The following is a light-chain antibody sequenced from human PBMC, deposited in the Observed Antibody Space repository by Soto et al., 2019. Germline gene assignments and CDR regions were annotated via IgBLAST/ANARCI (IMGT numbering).Light chain of an antibody. CDR3: QQYSIYPRT. J-gene: IGKJ1*01. CDR2: KAS. Sequence: DIQMTQSPSTLSASVGDRVTITCRASQSISTWLAWYQQKPGKAPNLLIYKASSLESRVPSRFSGSGSGTEFTLTISSLQPDDFATYYCQQYSIYPRTFGQGTKVEIK. CDR1: QSISTW. V-gene: IGKV1-5*03.